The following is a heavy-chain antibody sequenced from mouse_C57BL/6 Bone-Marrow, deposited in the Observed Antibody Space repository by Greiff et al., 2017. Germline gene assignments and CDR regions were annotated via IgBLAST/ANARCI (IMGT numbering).Heavy chain of an antibody. D-gene: IGHD2-4*01. CDR2: INPNYGTT. CDR1: GYSFTDYN. Sequence: VQLKESGPELVKPGASVKISCKASGYSFTDYNMNWVKQSNGKSLEWIGVINPNYGTTSYNQKFKGKATLTVDQSSSTAYMQLNSLTSEDSAVYYGARAVYYEYEYYAMDYWGQGTSVTVSS. CDR3: ARAVYYEYEYYAMDY. V-gene: IGHV1-39*01. J-gene: IGHJ4*01.